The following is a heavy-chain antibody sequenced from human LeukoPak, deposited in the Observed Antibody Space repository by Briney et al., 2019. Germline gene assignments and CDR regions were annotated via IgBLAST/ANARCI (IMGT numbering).Heavy chain of an antibody. V-gene: IGHV1-46*01. D-gene: IGHD2-2*02. CDR1: GYTFTSCY. CDR3: ARGDCSSTSCYTNWFDP. J-gene: IGHJ5*02. Sequence: ASVKVSCKASGYTFTSCYMHWVRQAPGQGLEWMGIINPSGGSTSYAQKFQGRVTMTRDMSTSTVYMELSSLGSEDTAVYYCARGDCSSTSCYTNWFDPWGQGTLVTVSS. CDR2: INPSGGST.